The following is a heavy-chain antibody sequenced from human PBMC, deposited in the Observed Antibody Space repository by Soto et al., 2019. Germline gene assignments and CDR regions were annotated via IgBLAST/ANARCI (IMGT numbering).Heavy chain of an antibody. CDR2: MNPNSGNT. CDR1: GYTFTSYD. D-gene: IGHD1-26*01. Sequence: QVQLVQSGAEVKKPGASVKVSCKASGYTFTSYDINWVRQATGQGLEWMGWMNPNSGNTGYAQKFQGRVTMTRNTSISTAYMELSSLRSEDTAVYYCARGITKNYSGYYYYGMDVWGQGPTVTVSS. J-gene: IGHJ6*02. V-gene: IGHV1-8*01. CDR3: ARGITKNYSGYYYYGMDV.